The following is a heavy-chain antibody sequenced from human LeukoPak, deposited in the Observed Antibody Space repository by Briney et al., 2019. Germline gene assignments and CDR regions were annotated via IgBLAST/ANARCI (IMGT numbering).Heavy chain of an antibody. D-gene: IGHD6-19*01. Sequence: ASVKVSCKASGGTFSSYAISWLRQAPGQGLEWMGWINPNSGGTNYAQKFQGRVTMTRDTSISTAYMELSRLRSDDTAVYYCARVIAVADTDAFDIWGQGTMVTVSS. V-gene: IGHV1-2*02. CDR3: ARVIAVADTDAFDI. CDR2: INPNSGGT. CDR1: GGTFSSYA. J-gene: IGHJ3*02.